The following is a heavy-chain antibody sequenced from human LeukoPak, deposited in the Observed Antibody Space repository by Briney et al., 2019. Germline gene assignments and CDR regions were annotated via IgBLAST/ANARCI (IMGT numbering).Heavy chain of an antibody. CDR1: GFTFRSYA. Sequence: GGFLRLSCTASGFTFRSYAMHWVRQAPGKGLEWVAVISYDGSNTYYADSVKGRFTISRDNSKNTLYLQMNSLRAEDTAVYYCARSGDYYDSSGYYYYYYGMDVWGQGTTVTVSS. CDR2: ISYDGSNT. V-gene: IGHV3-30*04. CDR3: ARSGDYYDSSGYYYYYYGMDV. D-gene: IGHD3-22*01. J-gene: IGHJ6*02.